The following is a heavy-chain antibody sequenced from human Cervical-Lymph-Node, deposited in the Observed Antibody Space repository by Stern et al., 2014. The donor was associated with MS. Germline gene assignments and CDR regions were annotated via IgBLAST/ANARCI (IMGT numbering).Heavy chain of an antibody. CDR1: GGSFSGYY. V-gene: IGHV4-34*01. D-gene: IGHD6-6*01. J-gene: IGHJ4*02. CDR3: ARDRRVAARPAPFDY. Sequence: QVQLQQWVAGLLKPSETLSLTCAVYGGSFSGYYWSWIRQPPGKGLEWIGEINHSGSTNYNPSLKSRVTISVDTSKNQFSLKLSSVTAADTAVYYCARDRRVAARPAPFDYWGQGTLVTVSS. CDR2: INHSGST.